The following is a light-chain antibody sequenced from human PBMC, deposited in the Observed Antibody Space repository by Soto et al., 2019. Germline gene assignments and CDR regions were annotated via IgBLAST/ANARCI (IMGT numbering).Light chain of an antibody. CDR3: SSYAVTNIFV. CDR1: SSDVGGHNY. J-gene: IGLJ1*01. V-gene: IGLV2-8*01. CDR2: EVS. Sequence: QSVLTQPPSASGSPGQSVTISCTGTSSDVGGHNYVSWYQQHPGKAPKVIIYEVSKRPSGVPDRFSGSKSGSTASLTVSGLQAEDEADYYCSSYAVTNIFVFGTGTKVTVL.